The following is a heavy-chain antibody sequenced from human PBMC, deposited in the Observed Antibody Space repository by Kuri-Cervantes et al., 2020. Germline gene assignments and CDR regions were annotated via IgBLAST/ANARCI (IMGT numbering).Heavy chain of an antibody. CDR2: ISSSSTI. CDR3: ARGGGYNYVYAFDI. D-gene: IGHD5-18*01. J-gene: IGHJ3*02. CDR1: GFTFSSYS. Sequence: GGSLRLSCAASGFTFSSYSMNWVRQAPGKGLEWVSYISSSSTIYYADSVKGRFTISRDNAKNSLYLQTNSLRAEDTALYYCARGGGYNYVYAFDIWGQGTMVTVSS. V-gene: IGHV3-48*01.